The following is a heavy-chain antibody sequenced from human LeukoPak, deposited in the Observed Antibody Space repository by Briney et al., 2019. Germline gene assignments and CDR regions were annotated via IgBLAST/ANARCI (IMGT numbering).Heavy chain of an antibody. CDR2: IKQDGSEK. J-gene: IGHJ3*02. V-gene: IGHV3-7*01. D-gene: IGHD3-3*01. Sequence: PGGSLRLSCAASGFTFSSYWMSWVRQAPGKGLEWVANIKQDGSEKYYVDSVKGRFTISRDNAKNSLYLQMNSLRAEDTAVYYCARVAPDFWSGYYMAGWAFDIWGQGTMVTVSS. CDR1: GFTFSSYW. CDR3: ARVAPDFWSGYYMAGWAFDI.